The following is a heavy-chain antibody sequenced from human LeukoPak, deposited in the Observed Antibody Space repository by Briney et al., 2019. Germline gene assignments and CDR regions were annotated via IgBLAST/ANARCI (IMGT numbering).Heavy chain of an antibody. CDR2: INPNSGGT. CDR3: ARDHGLRSTIPAHLQWLFDY. V-gene: IGHV1-2*02. CDR1: GYTFTGYY. J-gene: IGHJ4*02. D-gene: IGHD6-19*01. Sequence: GASVKVSCKASGYTFTGYYMHWVRQAPGQGLEWMGWINPNSGGTNYAQKFQGRVTMTRDTSISTAYMELSRLRSDDTAVYYCARDHGLRSTIPAHLQWLFDYWGQGTLVTVSS.